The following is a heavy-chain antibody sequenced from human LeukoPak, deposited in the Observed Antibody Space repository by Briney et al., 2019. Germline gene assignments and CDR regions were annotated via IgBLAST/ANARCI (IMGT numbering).Heavy chain of an antibody. D-gene: IGHD2-2*01. V-gene: IGHV1-69*05. Sequence: SVKVSCKASGGTFSSYAISWVRQAPGQGLEWMGRITPIFGSANYAQKFQGRVTITTDESTSTAYMELSSLRSEDTAVYYCARKVPADSHFGYWGQGTQVTVSS. J-gene: IGHJ4*02. CDR3: ARKVPADSHFGY. CDR2: ITPIFGSA. CDR1: GGTFSSYA.